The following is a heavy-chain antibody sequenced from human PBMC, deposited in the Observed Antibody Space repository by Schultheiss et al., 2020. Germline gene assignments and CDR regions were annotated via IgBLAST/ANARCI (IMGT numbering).Heavy chain of an antibody. CDR3: AREGGVYDILTGYYRLAAFDI. V-gene: IGHV4-61*02. CDR2: IYTSGST. Sequence: SETLSLTCTVSGGSISSGSYYWSWIRQPAGKGLEWIGRIYTSGSTNYNPSLKSRVTISVDTSKNQFSLKLSSVTAADTAVYYCAREGGVYDILTGYYRLAAFDIWGQGTMVTVSS. J-gene: IGHJ3*02. D-gene: IGHD3-9*01. CDR1: GGSISSGSYY.